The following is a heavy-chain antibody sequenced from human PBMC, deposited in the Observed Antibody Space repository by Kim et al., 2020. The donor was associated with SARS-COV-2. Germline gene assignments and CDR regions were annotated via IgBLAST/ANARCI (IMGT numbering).Heavy chain of an antibody. CDR2: IGTAGDT. Sequence: GGSLRLSCAASGFTFSSYDMHWVRQATGKGLEWVSAIGTAGDTYYPGSVKGRFTISRENAKNSLYLQMNSLRAGDTAVYYCARGLRATGFDYWGQGTLVTVSS. D-gene: IGHD3-16*01. CDR3: ARGLRATGFDY. J-gene: IGHJ4*02. V-gene: IGHV3-13*01. CDR1: GFTFSSYD.